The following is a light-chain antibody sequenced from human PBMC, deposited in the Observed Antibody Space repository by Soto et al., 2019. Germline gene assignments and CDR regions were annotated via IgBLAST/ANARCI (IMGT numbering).Light chain of an antibody. V-gene: IGKV1-27*01. CDR2: AAY. CDR1: QAISTY. J-gene: IGKJ4*01. CDR3: QKYDNAPLT. Sequence: DIQMTQAPSSLSASVGDRVTITCRARQAISTYLAWYQQKPGKVPKLLISAAYTLQSGVPPRFSGSGSGTDXTXTISSLQPEDVATYYCQKYDNAPLTFGGGTKVEIK.